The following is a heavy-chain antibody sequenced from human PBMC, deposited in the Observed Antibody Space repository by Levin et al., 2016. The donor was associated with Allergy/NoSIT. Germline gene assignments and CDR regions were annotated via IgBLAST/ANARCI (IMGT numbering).Heavy chain of an antibody. J-gene: IGHJ3*02. CDR2: VYYTGNT. V-gene: IGHV4-61*01. CDR3: ARVQYCSGGSCWSNAFDI. Sequence: SETLSLTCTVSGVSVTSSSYYWSWIRQSPGKGLEWIGYVYYTGNTYYNPSLKSRVTISMDTSKNQFSLELRSVTAADTALFYCARVQYCSGGSCWSNAFDIWGQGTMVTVSS. D-gene: IGHD2-15*01. CDR1: GVSVTSSSYY.